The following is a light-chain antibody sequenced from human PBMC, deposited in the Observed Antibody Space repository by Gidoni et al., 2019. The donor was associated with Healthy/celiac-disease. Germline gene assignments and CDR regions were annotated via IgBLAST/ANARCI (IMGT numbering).Light chain of an antibody. CDR3: SSYTSSSTLVV. CDR1: SSDVGCYNY. V-gene: IGLV2-14*01. Sequence: QSALTQPASVSWSPGQSLTISCTGTSSDVGCYNYVSWYQQHPGKAPKLMIYEVSNRPSGVSNRFSGYKSGNTASLTISGLQAEDEADYYCSSYTSSSTLVVFGGGTKLTVL. J-gene: IGLJ2*01. CDR2: EVS.